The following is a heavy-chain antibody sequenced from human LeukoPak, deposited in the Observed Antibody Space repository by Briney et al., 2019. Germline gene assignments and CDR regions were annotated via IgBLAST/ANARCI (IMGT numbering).Heavy chain of an antibody. CDR1: GFTFSSYS. CDR3: ARTRMVATAFDY. CDR2: ISSSSSYI. D-gene: IGHD5-12*01. Sequence: GGSLRLSCAASGFTFSSYSMNWVRQAPGKGLEWVSSISSSSSYIYYADSVKGRFTISRDNAKNSLYLQMNSLRAEDTAVYYCARTRMVATAFDYWGQGTLVTVSS. J-gene: IGHJ4*02. V-gene: IGHV3-21*01.